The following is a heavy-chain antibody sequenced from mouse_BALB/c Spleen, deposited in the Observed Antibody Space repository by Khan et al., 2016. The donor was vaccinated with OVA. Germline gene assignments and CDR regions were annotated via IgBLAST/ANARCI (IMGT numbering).Heavy chain of an antibody. D-gene: IGHD1-1*01. CDR2: ISPNSDGS. CDR1: GYTFTSYV. V-gene: IGHV1S136*01. Sequence: EVQLQQSGPELVKPGASVKMSCKASGYTFTSYVMHWVKQKPRQGLEWIGYISPNSDGSKYNEKFRGKATLTSDKSSSTAYMELSSLPSEDSAVSYCVRSLFYYGSAYEGFAYWGQGTLVTVSA. CDR3: VRSLFYYGSAYEGFAY. J-gene: IGHJ3*01.